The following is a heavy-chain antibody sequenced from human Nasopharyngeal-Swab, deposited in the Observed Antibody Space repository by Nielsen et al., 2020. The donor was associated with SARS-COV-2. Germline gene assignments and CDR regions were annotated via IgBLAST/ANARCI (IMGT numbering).Heavy chain of an antibody. CDR1: GYTFSSYS. V-gene: IGHV3-48*01. Sequence: GESLKISCAASGYTFSSYSMNWVRQAPGKGLEWVSYISSSSSTIYYAASVQGRFTISRDNAKNSLYLQMNSLRAEDTAVYYCAREGSYSYGFIYYYMDVWGKGTTVTVSS. CDR3: AREGSYSYGFIYYYMDV. D-gene: IGHD5-18*01. CDR2: ISSSSSTI. J-gene: IGHJ6*03.